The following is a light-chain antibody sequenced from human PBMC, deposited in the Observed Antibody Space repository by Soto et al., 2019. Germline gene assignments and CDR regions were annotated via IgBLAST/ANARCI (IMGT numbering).Light chain of an antibody. CDR3: SSYPGSSYV. Sequence: QSVLTQPPSASGSPGQSVTISCTGTGSDVGDYNYVSWYQQHPGKAPKLMIYEVSKRPSGVPDRFSGSKSGNTASLTVSGLQAEDEANYYCSSYPGSSYVFGTGTKVTVL. CDR1: GSDVGDYNY. J-gene: IGLJ1*01. V-gene: IGLV2-8*01. CDR2: EVS.